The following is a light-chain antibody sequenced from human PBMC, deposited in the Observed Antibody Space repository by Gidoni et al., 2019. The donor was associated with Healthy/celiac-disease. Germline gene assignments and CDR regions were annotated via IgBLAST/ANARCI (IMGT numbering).Light chain of an antibody. CDR2: KAS. CDR3: QQYNSYPVT. J-gene: IGKJ1*01. V-gene: IGKV1-5*03. Sequence: DIQITQSPSTLSASVGDRVTITCRASQSISSWLAWYQQKPGKAPKLLIYKASSLESGVPSRFSGSGSGTEFTLTISSLQPDDFATYYCQQYNSYPVTFGRGTKVEIK. CDR1: QSISSW.